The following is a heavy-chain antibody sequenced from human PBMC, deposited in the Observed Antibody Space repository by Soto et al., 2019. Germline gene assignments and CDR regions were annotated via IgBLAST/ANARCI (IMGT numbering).Heavy chain of an antibody. CDR1: GGSISSSHW. V-gene: IGHV4-4*02. D-gene: IGHD3-9*01. Sequence: QVQLQESGPGLVKPSGTLSLTCAVSGGSISSSHWWTWVRQSPGKGLEYIGEISHSGTSNSNPSLKSRVTLSVDKSKNHFSLTLTSVTAADTAVYYCARVVLTITRGAFDAWGQGTWSSSLQ. CDR2: ISHSGTS. CDR3: ARVVLTITRGAFDA. J-gene: IGHJ3*01.